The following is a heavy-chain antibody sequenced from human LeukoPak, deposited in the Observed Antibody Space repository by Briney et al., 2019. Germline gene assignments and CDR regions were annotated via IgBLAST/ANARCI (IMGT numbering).Heavy chain of an antibody. CDR3: ARETTGLARYFDY. V-gene: IGHV4-4*07. Sequence: SETLSLTCAVYGGSFSGYYWGWIRQPAGKGLEWIGRIYTSGSTNYNPSLKSRVTMSVDTSKNQFSLNLSSVTAADTAFYYCARETTGLARYFDYWGQGTLVTVSS. CDR2: IYTSGST. D-gene: IGHD4-11*01. J-gene: IGHJ4*02. CDR1: GGSFSGYY.